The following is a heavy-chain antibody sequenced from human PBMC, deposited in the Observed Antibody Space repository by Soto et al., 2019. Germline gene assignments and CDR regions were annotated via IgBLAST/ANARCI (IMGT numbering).Heavy chain of an antibody. CDR3: ATRSPAFDF. CDR2: ISTSKGNT. V-gene: IGHV1-18*01. J-gene: IGHJ4*02. CDR1: GYTFTSYG. Sequence: QVQLVQSGPEAKKPGASVKVSCKTSGYTFTSYGIAWVRQAPGQGLEWMGWISTSKGNTNYAQKFQGRVTMTTDTSTSTAYMELRSLRSDDTAVYYCATRSPAFDFWGQGTLVTVSS.